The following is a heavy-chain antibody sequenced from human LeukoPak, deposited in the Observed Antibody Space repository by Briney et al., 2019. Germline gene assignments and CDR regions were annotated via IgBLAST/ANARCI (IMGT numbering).Heavy chain of an antibody. CDR3: ARESSGLPGTREFDY. CDR1: GYTFTSYY. J-gene: IGHJ4*02. Sequence: AASVKVSCKASGYTFTSYYMHWVRQAPGQGLEWMGIINPSGGSTSYAQKFQSRVTMTRDTSTSTAYMDLRSLRSDDTAVYYCARESSGLPGTREFDYWGQGTLVTVSS. V-gene: IGHV1-46*01. D-gene: IGHD6-13*01. CDR2: INPSGGST.